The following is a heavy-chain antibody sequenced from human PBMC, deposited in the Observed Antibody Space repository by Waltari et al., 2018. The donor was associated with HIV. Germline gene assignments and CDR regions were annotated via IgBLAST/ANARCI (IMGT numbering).Heavy chain of an antibody. CDR3: ERQFDEGGVWFGDPGVPDF. J-gene: IGHJ4*02. CDR1: GYNFNIYW. Sequence: EVQLVQSGAAVKKPGESLKISCKASGYNFNIYWIGWVRQRPGKGLEWMGSIQRGVSDTTYGVTRSGQVTTSGGTSISTTYRQWRALKASDTENYLCERQFDEGGVWFGDPGVPDFWGQGTLVTVSA. V-gene: IGHV5-51*01. D-gene: IGHD3-10*01. CDR2: IQRGVSDT.